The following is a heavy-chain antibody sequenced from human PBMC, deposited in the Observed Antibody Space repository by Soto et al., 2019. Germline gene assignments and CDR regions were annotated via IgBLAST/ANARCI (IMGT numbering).Heavy chain of an antibody. J-gene: IGHJ4*02. Sequence: QITLQESGPTLVKPTQTLTLTCTVSGVSLSTSGAGVAWIRQPPGKAPDCLALIYWDDDKHYSPSLQTRLTIAKDASKHQVVLTMTNMDPVDTATYYCAHRRSAVHSWQWGQGTLVTVSS. CDR2: IYWDDDK. CDR3: AHRRSAVHSWQ. CDR1: GVSLSTSGAG. D-gene: IGHD1-1*01. V-gene: IGHV2-5*02.